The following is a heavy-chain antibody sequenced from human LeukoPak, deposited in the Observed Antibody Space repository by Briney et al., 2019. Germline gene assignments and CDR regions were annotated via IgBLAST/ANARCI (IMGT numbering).Heavy chain of an antibody. CDR2: IYDDGST. J-gene: IGHJ4*02. CDR3: ARLKGSGYYPFDY. CDR1: GGSISSYY. V-gene: IGHV4-59*08. D-gene: IGHD3-22*01. Sequence: SETLSLTCTVSGGSISSYYWSWIRQPAGKGLEWIGYIYDDGSTKYNPSLKSRVTMSLDTSQNQFSLKLSSVTAADTAVYYCARLKGSGYYPFDYWGQGTLVTVSS.